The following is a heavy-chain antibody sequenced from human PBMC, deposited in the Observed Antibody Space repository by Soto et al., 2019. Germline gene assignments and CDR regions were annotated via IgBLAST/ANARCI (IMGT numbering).Heavy chain of an antibody. CDR3: AKEDGYCSSSSCPFGLDV. CDR2: ISPSGDSP. D-gene: IGHD2-2*03. V-gene: IGHV3-23*01. J-gene: IGHJ6*02. Sequence: GGSLKLSCAVSGFPFSSYGMSWARQAPGKGLEWVARISPSGDSPAYADFVEGRFTVSRDNSKNTLSLLMNSLRADASAVYFCAKEDGYCSSSSCPFGLDVWGQGIMVTVSS. CDR1: GFPFSSYG.